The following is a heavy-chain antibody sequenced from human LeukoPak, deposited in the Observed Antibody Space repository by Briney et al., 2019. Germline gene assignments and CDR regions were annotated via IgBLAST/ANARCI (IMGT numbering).Heavy chain of an antibody. Sequence: ASVKVSCKASGYTFTSYYMHWVRQAPGQGLEWMGIINPSGGSTSYAQKFQGRVTITTDESTSTAYMELSSLRSEDTAVYYCARDHNDAFDIWGQGTMVTVSS. V-gene: IGHV1-46*01. CDR3: ARDHNDAFDI. CDR1: GYTFTSYY. CDR2: INPSGGST. J-gene: IGHJ3*02.